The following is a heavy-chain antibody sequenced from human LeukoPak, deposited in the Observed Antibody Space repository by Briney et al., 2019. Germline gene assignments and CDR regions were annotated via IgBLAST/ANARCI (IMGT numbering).Heavy chain of an antibody. Sequence: ASXXXXXKASGYTFTSYDINWVRQATGQGLEWMGWMNPNSGNTGYAQKFQGRVTMTRNTSISTAYMELSSLRSEDTAVYYCARVALGGSDPRDYWGQGTLVTVSS. J-gene: IGHJ4*02. CDR3: ARVALGGSDPRDY. CDR2: MNPNSGNT. CDR1: GYTFTSYD. D-gene: IGHD2-15*01. V-gene: IGHV1-8*01.